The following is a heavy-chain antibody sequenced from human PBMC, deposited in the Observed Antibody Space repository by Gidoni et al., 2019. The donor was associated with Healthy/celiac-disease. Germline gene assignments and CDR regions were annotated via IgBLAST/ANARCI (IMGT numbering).Heavy chain of an antibody. CDR3: AREVDYYGSGSYVNWFDP. Sequence: QVQLVQSGAEVKKPGSSVKVSCMASGGTFSSYAISWVRQAPGQGLEWMGGIIPIFGTANYAQKFQGRVTITADESTSTAYMELSSLRSEDTAVYYCAREVDYYGSGSYVNWFDPWGQGTLVTVSS. V-gene: IGHV1-69*01. CDR1: GGTFSSYA. J-gene: IGHJ5*02. CDR2: IIPIFGTA. D-gene: IGHD3-10*01.